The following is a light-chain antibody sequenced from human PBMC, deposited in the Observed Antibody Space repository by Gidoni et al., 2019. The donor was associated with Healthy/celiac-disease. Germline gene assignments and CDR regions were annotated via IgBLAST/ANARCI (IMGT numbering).Light chain of an antibody. Sequence: EIVLTQSPATLSLSPGERATLSCRASQIVSSYLAWYQQKPGQAPRILIYDASNRATGIPARFSGSGSGTDFTLTISSLEPEDFAVYYCQQRSNWPLITFGQGTRLEIK. CDR3: QQRSNWPLIT. CDR1: QIVSSY. CDR2: DAS. V-gene: IGKV3-11*01. J-gene: IGKJ5*01.